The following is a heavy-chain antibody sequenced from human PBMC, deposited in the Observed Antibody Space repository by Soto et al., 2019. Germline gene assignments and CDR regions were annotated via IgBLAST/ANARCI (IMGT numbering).Heavy chain of an antibody. D-gene: IGHD6-19*01. CDR3: ARGTSYSSGWISSIFDY. J-gene: IGHJ4*02. Sequence: GGSLRLSCAASGFTFSNYGMHWVRQAPGKGLEWVAVISYDGSNKYYADSVKGRFTISRDNSKNTLYLQMNSLRIEDTAVYYCARGTSYSSGWISSIFDYWGQGTLVTVSS. V-gene: IGHV3-30*03. CDR1: GFTFSNYG. CDR2: ISYDGSNK.